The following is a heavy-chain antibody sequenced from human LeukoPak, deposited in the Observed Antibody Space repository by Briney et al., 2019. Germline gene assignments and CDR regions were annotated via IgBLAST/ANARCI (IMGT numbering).Heavy chain of an antibody. D-gene: IGHD5-18*01. V-gene: IGHV1-18*04. CDR2: ISAYNGNT. CDR3: AIVDTTMGFDY. CDR1: GYTFTTYG. J-gene: IGHJ4*02. Sequence: ASVKVSCKTSGYTFTTYGITWVRQAPGQGLEWMGWISAYNGNTAYAQKFQGRVTVTTDTSTRTASMDLRSLRSDDTAVYYCAIVDTTMGFDYWGQGTLVTVSS.